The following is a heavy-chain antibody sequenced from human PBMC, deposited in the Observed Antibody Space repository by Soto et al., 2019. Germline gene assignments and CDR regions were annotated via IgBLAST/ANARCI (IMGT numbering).Heavy chain of an antibody. CDR2: VAYDGSKT. CDR3: ARWVGGSMYDNSGKYDS. CDR1: GFTFSSNG. J-gene: IGHJ5*01. V-gene: IGHV3-30*03. Sequence: QVQLVESGGGVVQPGRSLRLTCAASGFTFSSNGMHWVRQAPGKGLEWVALVAYDGSKTYYGDSVRGRFTISRDNSENPLYLQMNSLRAEDTAVYYCARWVGGSMYDNSGKYDSWGQGTQVTVSS. D-gene: IGHD3-22*01.